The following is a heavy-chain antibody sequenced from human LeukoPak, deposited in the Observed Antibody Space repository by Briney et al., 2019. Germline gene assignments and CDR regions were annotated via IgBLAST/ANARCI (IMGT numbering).Heavy chain of an antibody. CDR2: IRGKADSYAT. D-gene: IGHD2-2*01. CDR3: ARHQPSMRGRGFDI. Sequence: GGSLRLSCAASGFIFSDSAMNWVRQASGKGLEWVGRIRGKADSYATAYTASMKGRFTVSRDDSKNMAYLQINSLKTEDTAVYYCARHQPSMRGRGFDIWGQGTTVTVSS. V-gene: IGHV3-73*01. J-gene: IGHJ3*02. CDR1: GFIFSDSA.